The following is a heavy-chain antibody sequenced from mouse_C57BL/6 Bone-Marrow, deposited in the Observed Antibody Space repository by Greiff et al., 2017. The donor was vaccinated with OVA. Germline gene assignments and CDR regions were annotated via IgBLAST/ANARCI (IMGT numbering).Heavy chain of an antibody. CDR1: GYSFTGYF. V-gene: IGHV1-20*02. CDR2: INPHIGET. D-gene: IGHD1-1*01. J-gene: IGHJ2*01. Sequence: EVKLVESGPVLVRPGASVKISCKASGYSFTGYFMNWVMQSHGKSLEWIGRINPHIGETFYNQRFKDKATLTVDESSSTAHMELRSLASEDSAVYYCTRIYRSDFDYWGQGTTLTGSS. CDR3: TRIYRSDFDY.